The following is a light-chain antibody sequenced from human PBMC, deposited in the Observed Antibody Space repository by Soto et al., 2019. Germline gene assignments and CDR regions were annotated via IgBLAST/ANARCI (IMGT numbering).Light chain of an antibody. CDR2: GSS. Sequence: ETVMTQSPGTLAVSPGERATLSCRASQSVSNKLAWYQQKPGQAPRLLIYGSSTRATGIPARFSGSGSGTEFTLTISSLQSEDFAVYYCQQCNNWPRTFGQGTKVDIK. CDR1: QSVSNK. V-gene: IGKV3D-15*01. CDR3: QQCNNWPRT. J-gene: IGKJ1*01.